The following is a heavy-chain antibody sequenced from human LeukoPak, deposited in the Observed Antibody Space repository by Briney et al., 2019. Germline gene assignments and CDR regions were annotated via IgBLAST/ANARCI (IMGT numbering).Heavy chain of an antibody. CDR3: AKDLREYSSSSDYFDY. V-gene: IGHV3-23*01. CDR1: GFSFSTYA. D-gene: IGHD6-6*01. Sequence: PGGSLRLSCAASGFSFSTYAMSWVRQAPEKGLEWVSGISGSGGSTYHADSVKGRFTISRDNSKNTLYLQMYSLRAEDTAVYYCAKDLREYSSSSDYFDYWGQGTLATVSS. J-gene: IGHJ4*02. CDR2: ISGSGGST.